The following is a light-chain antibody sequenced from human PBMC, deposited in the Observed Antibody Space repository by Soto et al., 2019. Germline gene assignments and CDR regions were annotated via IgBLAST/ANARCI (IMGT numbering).Light chain of an antibody. CDR2: DAS. J-gene: IGKJ1*01. CDR3: QQYHNLPRT. V-gene: IGKV1-33*01. Sequence: DIQLTQSPSSLSASVGDRVTITCQASQDINNYLVWYQQKPGKAPKFLIFDASILETGVPSRFRGSGSGTDVTFTINSLQPEDIATYYCQQYHNLPRTFGQGTKVEIK. CDR1: QDINNY.